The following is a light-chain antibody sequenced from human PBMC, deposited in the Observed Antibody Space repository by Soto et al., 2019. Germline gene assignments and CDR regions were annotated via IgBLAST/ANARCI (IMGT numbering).Light chain of an antibody. CDR1: NGAVTSAYY. CDR2: STS. V-gene: IGLV7-43*01. CDR3: LLYDGGAPV. Sequence: QTVVTQEPSLTVSPGGTVTLTCASSNGAVTSAYYPNWFQQKPGQAPTALIYSTSNKHSWTPARFSGSLLGGKAALTLSGVQPEDEAEYYCLLYDGGAPVFGGGTEVTVL. J-gene: IGLJ3*02.